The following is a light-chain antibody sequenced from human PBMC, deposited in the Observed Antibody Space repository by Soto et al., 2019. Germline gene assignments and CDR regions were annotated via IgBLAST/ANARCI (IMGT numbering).Light chain of an antibody. Sequence: EIVMTQSPATLSVSPGERVTLSCRASQSVDSNLAWYQQKPGQAPRLLIYGASTRATGIPARFSGSGSGTEFTLTISSLQSEDFAVYYCQQYNRWPQTFGQGTKVEIQ. CDR3: QQYNRWPQT. CDR2: GAS. CDR1: QSVDSN. J-gene: IGKJ1*01. V-gene: IGKV3-15*01.